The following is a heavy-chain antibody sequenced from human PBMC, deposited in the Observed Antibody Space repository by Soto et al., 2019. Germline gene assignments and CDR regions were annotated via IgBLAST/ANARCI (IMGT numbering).Heavy chain of an antibody. D-gene: IGHD3-9*01. CDR2: IYYSGST. J-gene: IGHJ5*02. CDR1: GGSISSYY. Sequence: SETLSLTCTVSGGSISSYYWSWIRQPPGKGLEWIGYIYYSGSTNYNPSLKSRVTISVDTSKNQFSLKLSSVTAADTAVYYCAIGIVRYFDWLEDWFDPWGQGTLVTVS. V-gene: IGHV4-59*08. CDR3: AIGIVRYFDWLEDWFDP.